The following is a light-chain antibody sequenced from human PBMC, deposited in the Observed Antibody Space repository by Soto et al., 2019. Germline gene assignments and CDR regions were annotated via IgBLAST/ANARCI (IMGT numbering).Light chain of an antibody. CDR1: QSISTY. Sequence: EIQMTQSQSSLSASVVDRVTITCRASQSISTYLHWYQQKPGKAPNLLIYAASTLQSGVPSRFSGSGSGTDFTLTISSLQPEDFATYFCQHGYSTPLTFGGGTKVDIK. J-gene: IGKJ4*01. CDR2: AAS. V-gene: IGKV1-39*01. CDR3: QHGYSTPLT.